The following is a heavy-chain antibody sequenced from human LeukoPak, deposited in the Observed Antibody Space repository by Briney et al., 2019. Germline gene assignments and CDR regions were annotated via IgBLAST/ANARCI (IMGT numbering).Heavy chain of an antibody. CDR2: LYSSGGT. V-gene: IGHV3-66*01. D-gene: IGHD1-26*01. Sequence: GGSLRLSCAASGFPVSVNYMSWVRQAPGKGLEWVSVLYSSGGTKYADSVKGRFTISRDSSGDTLHLQMNSLRAEDTAVYYCAAKGNGYSGIYVFAHWGQGTLVTVSS. CDR1: GFPVSVNY. J-gene: IGHJ4*02. CDR3: AAKGNGYSGIYVFAH.